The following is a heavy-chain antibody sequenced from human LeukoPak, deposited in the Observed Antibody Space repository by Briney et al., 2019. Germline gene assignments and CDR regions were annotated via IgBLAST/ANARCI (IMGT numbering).Heavy chain of an antibody. CDR2: IYYSGST. CDR3: ARGRSGFDP. CDR1: GGSISSYY. J-gene: IGHJ5*02. Sequence: SETLSLTCTVSGGSISSYYWSWIRQPPGKGLEWIGYIYYSGSTNYNPPLKSRVTISVDTSKNQFSLKLSSVTAADTAVYYCARGRSGFDPWGQGTLVTVSS. V-gene: IGHV4-59*01.